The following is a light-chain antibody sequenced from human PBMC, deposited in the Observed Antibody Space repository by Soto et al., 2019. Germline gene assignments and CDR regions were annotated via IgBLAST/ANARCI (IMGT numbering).Light chain of an antibody. CDR3: CSYAGSSLYASLYV. CDR1: SGDVGDYNY. CDR2: EVR. J-gene: IGLJ1*01. V-gene: IGLV2-11*01. Sequence: QSALAQPRSVSGSPGQSVTISYTGTSGDVGDYNYVSWFQQYPGKAPTLLIYEVRRRPSGVPDRFSGSKSANTAYLTISGLQAEDEADYYCCSYAGSSLYASLYVLGTGTKLTVL.